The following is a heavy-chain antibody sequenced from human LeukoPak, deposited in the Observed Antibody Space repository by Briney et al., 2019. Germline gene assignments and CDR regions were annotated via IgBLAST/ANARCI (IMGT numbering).Heavy chain of an antibody. D-gene: IGHD1-7*01. CDR1: GGSISSGDYY. CDR3: ARGRRQLELRWFDP. CDR2: IYHSGST. Sequence: PSETLSLTCTVSGGSISSGDYYWSWIRQPPGKGLEWIGYIYHSGSTYYNPSLKSRVTISVDRSKNQFSLKLSSVTAADTAVYYCARGRRQLELRWFDPWGQGTLVTVSS. J-gene: IGHJ5*02. V-gene: IGHV4-30-2*01.